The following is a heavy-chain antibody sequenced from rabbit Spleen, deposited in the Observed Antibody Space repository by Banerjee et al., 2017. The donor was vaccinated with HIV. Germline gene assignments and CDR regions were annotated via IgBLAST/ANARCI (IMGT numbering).Heavy chain of an antibody. J-gene: IGHJ4*01. CDR1: GFDFNRYG. CDR2: IDPVFGIT. CDR3: ARNGAGSNYAFNL. Sequence: EQLVESGGGLVQPGGSLKLSCKASGFDFNRYGVSWVRQAPGKGLEWIGYIDPVFGITYFASWVNGRFTISRENTQNTASLQMNSLTAADTATYFCARNGAGSNYAFNLWGPGTLVTVS. V-gene: IGHV1S47*01. D-gene: IGHD8-1*01.